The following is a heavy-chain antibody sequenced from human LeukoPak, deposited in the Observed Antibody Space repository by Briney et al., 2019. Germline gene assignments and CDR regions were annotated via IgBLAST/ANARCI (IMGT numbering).Heavy chain of an antibody. CDR2: IRYVGCNK. J-gene: IGHJ4*02. V-gene: IGHV3-30*02. CDR3: AKETYYDILTGLG. Sequence: GGSLRLSCAASGFTFSSYGMHWVRQAPAKGLEGVAFIRYVGCNKYYAESVKGGFTISRDNSKNTLYLQNNSLRAADTPVYYCAKETYYDILTGLGGGQETLVTVS. D-gene: IGHD3-9*01. CDR1: GFTFSSYG.